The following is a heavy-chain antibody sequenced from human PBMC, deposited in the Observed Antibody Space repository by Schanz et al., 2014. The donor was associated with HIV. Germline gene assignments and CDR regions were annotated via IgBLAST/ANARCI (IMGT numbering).Heavy chain of an antibody. V-gene: IGHV3-23*01. CDR1: GFTFSDFS. CDR3: VTEQYSTISA. CDR2: VRHDGGAT. J-gene: IGHJ5*02. Sequence: EVQLLDSGGGLVQPGGLLRLSCAASGFTFSDFSMNWVRRAPGKGLEWISAVRHDGGATYYADSVKGRFTISRDNSRNILYLQMSNLRAEDTALYYCVTEQYSTISAWGQGALVIVSS. D-gene: IGHD2-15*01.